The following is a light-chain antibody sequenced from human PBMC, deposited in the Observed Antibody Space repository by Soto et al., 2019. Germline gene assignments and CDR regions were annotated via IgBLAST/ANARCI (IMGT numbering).Light chain of an antibody. CDR3: QQGHGFPYI. CDR2: AAS. Sequence: DIKMTQSPSSLSAAVGDRVTITCRASQTISTYLNWYQQKPGKAPKLLIYAASSLQSVVPSRFTGSGSGTDFNLSSSSLQPEDFPTDYCQQGHGFPYIFGQGTKLEIK. CDR1: QTISTY. V-gene: IGKV1-39*01. J-gene: IGKJ2*01.